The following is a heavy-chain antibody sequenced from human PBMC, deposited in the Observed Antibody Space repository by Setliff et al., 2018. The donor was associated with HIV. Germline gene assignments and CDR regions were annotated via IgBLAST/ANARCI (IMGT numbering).Heavy chain of an antibody. CDR1: GYTFTSYY. CDR2: INPSGGST. V-gene: IGHV1-46*01. Sequence: ASVKVSCKASGYTFTSYYMHWVRQAPGQGLEWMGIINPSGGSTTYAQKFQGRVTISRDNAKNSLYLQMNSLRAEDTAVYYCARIPPITMVRGDPFDYWGQGTLVTVSS. J-gene: IGHJ4*02. D-gene: IGHD3-10*01. CDR3: ARIPPITMVRGDPFDY.